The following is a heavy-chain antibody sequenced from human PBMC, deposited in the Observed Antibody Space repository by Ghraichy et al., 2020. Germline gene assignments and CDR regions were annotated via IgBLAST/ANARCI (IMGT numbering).Heavy chain of an antibody. V-gene: IGHV3-7*03. D-gene: IGHD3-22*01. Sequence: GGSLRLSCAASGFTFSDYWMSWVRQAPEKGLEWLGNIKPDGSEKFYVDSVKGRFTISRDNAKRSLYLQLNSLRAEDTAVYYCARVDYHDNRGSYHDVFDIWGEGTLVTVSS. CDR2: IKPDGSEK. CDR1: GFTFSDYW. CDR3: ARVDYHDNRGSYHDVFDI. J-gene: IGHJ3*02.